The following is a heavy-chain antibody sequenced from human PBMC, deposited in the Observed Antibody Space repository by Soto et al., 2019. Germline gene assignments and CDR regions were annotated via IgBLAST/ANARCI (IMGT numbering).Heavy chain of an antibody. V-gene: IGHV4-30-4*01. Sequence: QVQLQESGPGLVKPSQTLSLTCTVSGGSISSGDYYWSWIRQPPGKGLEWIGYIYYSGSTYYNPSLKSRVTISVDTSKNQFSPKLSSVTAADTAVYYCARVVEDGYCSGGSCLFFDYWGQGTLVTVSS. CDR1: GGSISSGDYY. D-gene: IGHD2-15*01. CDR3: ARVVEDGYCSGGSCLFFDY. J-gene: IGHJ4*02. CDR2: IYYSGST.